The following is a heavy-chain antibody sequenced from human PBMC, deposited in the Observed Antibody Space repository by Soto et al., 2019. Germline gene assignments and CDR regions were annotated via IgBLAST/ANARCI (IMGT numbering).Heavy chain of an antibody. J-gene: IGHJ4*02. CDR1: GGSFTGYY. CDR2: INHSGST. CDR3: ARARLIGNSGWENFDY. V-gene: IGHV4-34*01. Sequence: QVQLQQWGAGLLKPSETLSLTCAVYGGSFTGYYWSWIRQPPGKGLEWIGEINHSGSTNYNPSLKSRVTISVDTSKNQFSLKLTSVTAADTAVYHCARARLIGNSGWENFDYWGQGTLVTVSS. D-gene: IGHD6-19*01.